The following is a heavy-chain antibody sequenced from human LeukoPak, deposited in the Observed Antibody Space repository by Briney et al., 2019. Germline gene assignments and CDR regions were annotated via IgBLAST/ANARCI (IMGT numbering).Heavy chain of an antibody. CDR1: GGSISSSSYY. V-gene: IGHV4-39*01. CDR2: IYYSGST. J-gene: IGHJ4*02. Sequence: SETLSLTCTVSGGSISSSSYYWGWIRQPPGKGLEWIGSIYYSGSTYYNPSLKSRVTISVDTSKNQFSLKLSSVTAADTAVYHCARGLRYFDWLLTGVGYFDYWGQGTLVTVSS. CDR3: ARGLRYFDWLLTGVGYFDY. D-gene: IGHD3-9*01.